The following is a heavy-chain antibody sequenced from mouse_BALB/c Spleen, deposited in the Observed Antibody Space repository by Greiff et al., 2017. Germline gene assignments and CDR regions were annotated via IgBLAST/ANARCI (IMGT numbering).Heavy chain of an antibody. CDR1: GFSLTSYG. V-gene: IGHV2-2*02. J-gene: IGHJ3*01. CDR3: ASTVVATPFAY. CDR2: IWSGGST. D-gene: IGHD1-1*01. Sequence: VQLQQSGPGLVQPSQSLSITCTVSGFSLTSYGVHWVRQSPGKGLEWLGVIWSGGSTDYNAAFISRLSISKDNSKSQVFFKMNSLQANDTAIYYCASTVVATPFAYWGQGTLVTVSA.